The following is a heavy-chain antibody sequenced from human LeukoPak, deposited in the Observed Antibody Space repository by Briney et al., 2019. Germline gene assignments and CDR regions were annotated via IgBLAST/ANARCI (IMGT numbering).Heavy chain of an antibody. CDR2: IDPHNGAT. J-gene: IGHJ4*02. V-gene: IGHV1-2*02. CDR1: GYTFVSYY. Sequence: SVKXSCKASGYTFVSYYLHWMRQTPGQGLEWVGWIDPHNGATFYEQKFQGRVTITRDRSVNTVYMEVSRLTPDDTAVYYCARGMTGSFPPWSYWGQGTLVTVSS. CDR3: ARGMTGSFPPWSY. D-gene: IGHD1-26*01.